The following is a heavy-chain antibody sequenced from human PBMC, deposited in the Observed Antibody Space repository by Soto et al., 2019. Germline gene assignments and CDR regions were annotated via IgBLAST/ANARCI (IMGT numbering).Heavy chain of an antibody. J-gene: IGHJ4*02. V-gene: IGHV4-59*01. D-gene: IGHD2-15*01. Sequence: LTCTVSGASISSYYWSWIRQPPGKGLEWIGYIYYNGNTDYKPSLQSRVTISIEPSKSHFSLRLSSVTAADTAVYYCARDTGGTGGNGIDHWGQGTLVTVSS. CDR3: ARDTGGTGGNGIDH. CDR1: GASISSYY. CDR2: IYYNGNT.